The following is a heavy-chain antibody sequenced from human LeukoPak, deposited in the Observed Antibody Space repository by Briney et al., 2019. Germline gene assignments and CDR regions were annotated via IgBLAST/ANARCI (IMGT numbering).Heavy chain of an antibody. D-gene: IGHD6-13*01. V-gene: IGHV1-2*02. J-gene: IGHJ3*02. CDR2: INPNSGGT. CDR1: GYTFTGYY. CDR3: AKDTSSSWYHWAAFDI. Sequence: ASVKVSCKASGYTFTGYYMHWVRQAPGQGLEWMGWINPNSGGTNYAQKFQGRVTMTRDTSISTAYMELSRLRSDDTAVYYCAKDTSSSWYHWAAFDIWGQGTMVTVSS.